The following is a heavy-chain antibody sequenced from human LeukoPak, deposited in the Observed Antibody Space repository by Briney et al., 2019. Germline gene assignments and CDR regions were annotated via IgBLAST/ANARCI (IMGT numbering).Heavy chain of an antibody. V-gene: IGHV4-39*07. Sequence: SETLSLTCIVSGGSISSGSYYWGWIRQPPGKGLEWIGSIYYSGRTYYNPSLKSRVTISVDTSKNQFSLKLSSVTAADTAVYYCARVPRITIFGVVIIRDAFDIWGQGTMVTVSS. D-gene: IGHD3-3*01. CDR3: ARVPRITIFGVVIIRDAFDI. CDR1: GGSISSGSYY. CDR2: IYYSGRT. J-gene: IGHJ3*02.